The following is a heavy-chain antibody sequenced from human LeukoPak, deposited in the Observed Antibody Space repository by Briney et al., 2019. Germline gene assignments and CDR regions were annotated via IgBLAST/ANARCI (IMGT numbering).Heavy chain of an antibody. CDR1: GGSLSSYY. V-gene: IGHV4-59*12. J-gene: IGHJ3*02. Sequence: PSETLSLTCTVSGGSLSSYYWSWIRQPPGKGLEWIVNIFYSGSTYYTPSLRSRVTISLDTSTKQFSLKLNSVTAADTAVYYCAKSNGYGLADIWGQGTMVTVSS. D-gene: IGHD6-13*01. CDR2: IFYSGST. CDR3: AKSNGYGLADI.